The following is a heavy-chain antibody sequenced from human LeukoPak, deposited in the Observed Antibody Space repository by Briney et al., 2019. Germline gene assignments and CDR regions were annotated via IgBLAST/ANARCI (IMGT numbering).Heavy chain of an antibody. D-gene: IGHD5-24*01. CDR1: GFTFNSYG. V-gene: IGHV3-33*06. CDR3: AKNIGADGYKPIDY. Sequence: GRSLRLSCAASGFTFNSYGMHWVRQAPGEGLEWVAVIWFDGSSEYYADSVRGRFTISRDNSKNTLYLQMNSLRAEDTALYYCAKNIGADGYKPIDYWGQGTLVTVSS. CDR2: IWFDGSSE. J-gene: IGHJ4*02.